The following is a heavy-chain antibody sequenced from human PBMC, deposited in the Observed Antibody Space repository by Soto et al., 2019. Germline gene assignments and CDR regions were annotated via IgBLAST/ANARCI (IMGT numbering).Heavy chain of an antibody. CDR2: ISYDGSNK. D-gene: IGHD3-3*02. CDR3: VKDEGIEAMDV. J-gene: IGHJ6*02. CDR1: GFTFSSYG. V-gene: IGHV3-30*18. Sequence: PGGSLRLSCAASGFTFSSYGMHWVRQAPGKGLEWVAVISYDGSNKYYADSVKGRFTISRDNSKNTLYLQMNSLRAEDTAIYFCVKDEGIEAMDVWGQGTTVTVSS.